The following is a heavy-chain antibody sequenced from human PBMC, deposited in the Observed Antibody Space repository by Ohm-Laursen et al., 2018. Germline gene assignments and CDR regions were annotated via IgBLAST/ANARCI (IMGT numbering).Heavy chain of an antibody. J-gene: IGHJ5*02. CDR2: ISFSGSHI. CDR3: ARGAYAS. CDR1: GLTLKSYS. V-gene: IGHV3-21*01. D-gene: IGHD3-16*01. Sequence: SLRLSCAASGLTLKSYSMNWVRQAPGKGLEWVSSISFSGSHIYYADSVKGRFTISRDNAKNSLYLQMNSLRADDTAVYYCARGAYASWGQGTLVTVSS.